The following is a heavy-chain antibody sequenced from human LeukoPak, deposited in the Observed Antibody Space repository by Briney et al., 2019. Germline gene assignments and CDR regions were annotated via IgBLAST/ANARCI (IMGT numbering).Heavy chain of an antibody. Sequence: GGSLRLSCAASGFTFSSYAMNWVRQAPGKGLEWVSSISGSGGTIYHADSVKGRFTISRDNAKNSLYLQMNSLRAEDTAVYYCARTPIIYGSGTFYIDYWGQGTLVTVSS. D-gene: IGHD3-10*01. V-gene: IGHV3-48*04. CDR1: GFTFSSYA. CDR2: ISGSGGTI. CDR3: ARTPIIYGSGTFYIDY. J-gene: IGHJ4*02.